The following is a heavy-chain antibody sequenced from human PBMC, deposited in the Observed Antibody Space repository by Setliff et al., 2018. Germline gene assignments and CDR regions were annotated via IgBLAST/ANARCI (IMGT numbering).Heavy chain of an antibody. J-gene: IGHJ5*02. CDR2: IYYSGST. CDR3: ARDRRGGYGAINWFDP. CDR1: GDSIGRGGYY. D-gene: IGHD3-16*01. V-gene: IGHV4-31*03. Sequence: SETLSLTCSVSGDSIGRGGYYWSWIRQQPGKGLEWIASIYYSGSTYYNPSLKSRLRVSMDSSKNQFYLDLSSMTAADTAVYYCARDRRGGYGAINWFDPWGQGTLVTVS.